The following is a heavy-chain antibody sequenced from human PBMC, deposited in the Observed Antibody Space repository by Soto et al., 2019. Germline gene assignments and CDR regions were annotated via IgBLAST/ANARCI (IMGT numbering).Heavy chain of an antibody. CDR2: ITWSGGTI. CDR1: GFKFDDYA. D-gene: IGHD2-15*01. CDR3: AKAVFVTLSGTSDDFFDN. J-gene: IGHJ4*02. V-gene: IGHV3-9*01. Sequence: EVQLVESGGGLVQPGRSMRLSCAASGFKFDDYAMHWVRQAPGKGLEWVSGITWSGGTIGYADAVKGRFTISRDNAKTSLYLQLNRLRPEDTAFYYCAKAVFVTLSGTSDDFFDNWGQGTLVTVSS.